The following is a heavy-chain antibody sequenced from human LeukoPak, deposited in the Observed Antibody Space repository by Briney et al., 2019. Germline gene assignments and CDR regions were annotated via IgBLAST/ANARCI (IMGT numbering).Heavy chain of an antibody. V-gene: IGHV1-18*01. J-gene: IGHJ6*02. CDR3: ARVHLGLGGYYYGMDV. CDR2: ISAYNGNT. D-gene: IGHD3-10*01. CDR1: GYTFTSYG. Sequence: GASVKVSCKASGYTFTSYGISWVRPAPGQGLEWMGWISAYNGNTNYAQKLQGRVTMTTDTSTSTAYMELRSLRSDDTAVYYCARVHLGLGGYYYGMDVWGQGTTVTVSS.